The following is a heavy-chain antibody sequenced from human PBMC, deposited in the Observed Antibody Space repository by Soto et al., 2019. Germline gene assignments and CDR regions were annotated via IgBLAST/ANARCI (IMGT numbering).Heavy chain of an antibody. V-gene: IGHV3-11*06. CDR3: AMSDSTGYIDS. CDR1: GFTFSDYY. D-gene: IGHD3-22*01. CDR2: ISSSATYA. J-gene: IGHJ4*02. Sequence: GGSLRLSCAASGFTFSDYYMSWIRQAPGKGLEWLSYISSSATYAIYADSVKGRFTLSRDNAKNSLYLQMNSLRAEDTAVYYCAMSDSTGYIDSWGQGTLVTVSS.